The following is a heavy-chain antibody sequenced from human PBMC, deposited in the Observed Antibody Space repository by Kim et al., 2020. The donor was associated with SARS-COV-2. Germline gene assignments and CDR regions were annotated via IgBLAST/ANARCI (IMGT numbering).Heavy chain of an antibody. J-gene: IGHJ5*02. CDR3: ARDSSGWYEVDGP. V-gene: IGHV4-34*01. Sequence: YNPSLKSRVTISVDTSKNQFALKLGSVTAADTAVYYCARDSSGWYEVDGPWGQGTLVTVSS. D-gene: IGHD6-19*01.